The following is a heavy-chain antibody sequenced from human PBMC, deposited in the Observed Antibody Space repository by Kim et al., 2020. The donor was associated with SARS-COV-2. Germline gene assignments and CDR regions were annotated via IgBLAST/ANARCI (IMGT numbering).Heavy chain of an antibody. CDR2: MNPNSGNT. V-gene: IGHV1-8*01. D-gene: IGHD6-19*01. J-gene: IGHJ4*02. CDR3: ARGVRRQWLVRGFSYYFDY. CDR1: GYTFTSYD. Sequence: VKVSCKASGYTFTSYDINWVRQATGQGLEWMGWMNPNSGNTGYAQKFQGRVTMTRNTSISTAYMELGSLRSEDTAVYYCARGVRRQWLVRGFSYYFDYWGQGTLGTVSS.